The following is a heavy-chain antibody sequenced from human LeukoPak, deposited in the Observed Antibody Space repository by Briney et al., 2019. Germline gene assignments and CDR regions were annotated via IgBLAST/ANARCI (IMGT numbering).Heavy chain of an antibody. J-gene: IGHJ6*03. CDR3: ARGGPADYGDANYYYYYMDV. Sequence: SETLSLTCTVSGGSISSYYWSWIRQPPGKGLEWIGYICYSGSTNYNPSLKSRVTISVDTSKNQFSLKLSSVTAADTAVYYCARGGPADYGDANYYYYYMDVWGKGTTVTVSS. D-gene: IGHD4-17*01. CDR1: GGSISSYY. V-gene: IGHV4-59*01. CDR2: ICYSGST.